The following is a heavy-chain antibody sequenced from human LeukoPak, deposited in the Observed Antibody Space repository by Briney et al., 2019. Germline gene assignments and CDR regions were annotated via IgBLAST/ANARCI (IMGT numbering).Heavy chain of an antibody. CDR1: GFTFSSYA. J-gene: IGHJ4*02. D-gene: IGHD6-19*01. V-gene: IGHV3-23*01. CDR3: AKTYSSGWYVDCFDY. CDR2: ISGNGGST. Sequence: GGSLRLSCAASGFTFSSYAMSWVRQAPGKGLEWVSAISGNGGSTYYADSVKGRFTISRDNSKNTLYLQMNSLRAEDTAVYYCAKTYSSGWYVDCFDYWGQGTLVTVSS.